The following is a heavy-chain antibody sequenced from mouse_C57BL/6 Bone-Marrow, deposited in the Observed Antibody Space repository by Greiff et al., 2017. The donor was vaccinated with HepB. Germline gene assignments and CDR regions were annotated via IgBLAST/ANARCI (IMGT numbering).Heavy chain of an antibody. CDR3: ATYYTAMDY. J-gene: IGHJ4*01. Sequence: LVEPGASVKMSCKASGYTFTDYYMNWVKQSHGKSLEWIGVINPYNGGTSYNQKFKGKATLTVDKSSSTAYMELNSLTSEDSAVYYCATYYTAMDYWGQGTSVTVSS. V-gene: IGHV1-19*01. CDR2: INPYNGGT. CDR1: GYTFTDYY. D-gene: IGHD1-1*01.